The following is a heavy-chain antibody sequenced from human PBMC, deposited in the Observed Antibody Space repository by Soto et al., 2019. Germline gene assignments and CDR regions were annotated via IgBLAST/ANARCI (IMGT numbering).Heavy chain of an antibody. D-gene: IGHD3-3*01. CDR2: IVPMLGTS. J-gene: IGHJ4*02. V-gene: IGHV1-69*06. CDR1: GGTSTRYA. Sequence: QERLVQSGAEVRKPGSSVKVSCKVTGGTSTRYAINWVRQAPGQGLEWMGGIVPMLGTSKYAQKFQGRVTISSDTSTNIAYMGLRSLRSEDTGVYYCNRGSECDFWSGYLWGQGTLVSVSS. CDR3: NRGSECDFWSGYL.